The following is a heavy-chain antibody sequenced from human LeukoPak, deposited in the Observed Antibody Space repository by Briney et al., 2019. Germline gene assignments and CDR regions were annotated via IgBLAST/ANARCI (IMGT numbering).Heavy chain of an antibody. V-gene: IGHV3-30-3*01. CDR1: GFTFSNYA. CDR2: ISYDGGNK. CDR3: ARDYLSYDDFRGFDP. Sequence: GGSLRLSCAASGFTFSNYAMHWVRQAPGKGLEWVALISYDGGNKYYADSVKGRFTISRDNPKNTLYLQMNSLRPEDTAVYYCARDYLSYDDFRGFDPWGQGTLVTVSS. J-gene: IGHJ5*02. D-gene: IGHD3-3*01.